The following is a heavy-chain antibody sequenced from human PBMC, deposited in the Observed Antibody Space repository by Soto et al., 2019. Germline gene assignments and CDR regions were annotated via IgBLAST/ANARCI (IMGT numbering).Heavy chain of an antibody. CDR3: ARDRAVPPTARGSSHFSMDD. CDR1: GGSFTRYA. D-gene: IGHD2-21*02. J-gene: IGHJ6*02. V-gene: IGHV1-69*13. CDR2: IIPVFGTP. Sequence: SVKVSGKASGGSFTRYAVRWLRQAPGQGLEWMGGIIPVFGTPDYAKKFQGRVTISADESKSTVYMELSSLRPEDTAIYYCARDRAVPPTARGSSHFSMDDWGQGAQVTVAS.